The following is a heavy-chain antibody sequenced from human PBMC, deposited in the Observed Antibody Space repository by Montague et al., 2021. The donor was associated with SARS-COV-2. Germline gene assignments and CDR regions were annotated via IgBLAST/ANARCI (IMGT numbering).Heavy chain of an antibody. CDR3: AREGGRTQLSLRGDDAFNI. V-gene: IGHV4-31*03. CDR2: VYYSGST. CDR1: GGSISDGGYS. D-gene: IGHD5-18*01. Sequence: TLSLTCTVSGGSISDGGYSWTWIRQHPGKGLEWIGYVYYSGSTFYNPSLKSRITISVDTSKNQFSLKLSSVTAADTAVYYCAREGGRTQLSLRGDDAFNIWGQGTLVTVSS. J-gene: IGHJ3*02.